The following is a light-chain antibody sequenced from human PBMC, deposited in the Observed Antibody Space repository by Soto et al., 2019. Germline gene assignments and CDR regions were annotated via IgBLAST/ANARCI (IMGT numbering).Light chain of an antibody. CDR3: SSYTSSSSPFV. Sequence: QSVLTQPASVSGSPGQSITISCTGTSSDFGGYNYVSWYQHRPGKAPKLIIYEVTNRPSGVSNRFSGSKSGNTASLTISGLQAEDEADYYCSSYTSSSSPFVFGTGTKVTVL. J-gene: IGLJ1*01. V-gene: IGLV2-14*01. CDR1: SSDFGGYNY. CDR2: EVT.